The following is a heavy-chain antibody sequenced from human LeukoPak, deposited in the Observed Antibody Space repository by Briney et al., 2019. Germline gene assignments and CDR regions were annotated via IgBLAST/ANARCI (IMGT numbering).Heavy chain of an antibody. CDR3: AKAPVTSCRGAFCYPLDS. CDR1: GFTFSSYE. CDR2: ISSSGSTI. V-gene: IGHV3-48*03. D-gene: IGHD2-15*01. J-gene: IGHJ4*02. Sequence: PGGSLRLSCAASGFTFSSYEMNWVRQAPGKGLEWVSYISSSGSTIYYADSVKGRFTISRDNAKNSLYLQMNNLRTEDAAIYYCAKAPVTSCRGAFCYPLDSWGQGTLVTVSS.